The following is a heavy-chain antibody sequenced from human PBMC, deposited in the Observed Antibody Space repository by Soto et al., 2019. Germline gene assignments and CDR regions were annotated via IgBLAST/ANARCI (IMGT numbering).Heavy chain of an antibody. CDR3: AKRDVPHSTSNAYFYDH. CDR1: GFPFAPST. CDR2: ISVSVGST. D-gene: IGHD2-21*02. J-gene: IGHJ4*02. V-gene: IGHV3-23*01. Sequence: EVQLLQSGGGLVQPGGSLTLSCGVSGFPFAPSTMSWVPQAPGKGLEWVSTISVSVGSTYSADSVQGRFTVSSDISDNTLFLRMTSLTAADTAVYFCAKRDVPHSTSNAYFYDHWGRGVLVSVSS.